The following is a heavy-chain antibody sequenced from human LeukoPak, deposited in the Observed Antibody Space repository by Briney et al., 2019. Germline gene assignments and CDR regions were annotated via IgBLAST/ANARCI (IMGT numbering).Heavy chain of an antibody. D-gene: IGHD4-17*01. V-gene: IGHV1-18*01. CDR3: ARMADYGDHNWFDP. CDR1: GYTFTSYG. Sequence: ASVKLSCKASGYTFTSYGISWVRQAPGQGLEWMGWISAYNGNTNYAQKLQGRVTMTTDTSTSTAYMELRSLRSDDTAVYYCARMADYGDHNWFDPWGQGTLVTVSS. J-gene: IGHJ5*02. CDR2: ISAYNGNT.